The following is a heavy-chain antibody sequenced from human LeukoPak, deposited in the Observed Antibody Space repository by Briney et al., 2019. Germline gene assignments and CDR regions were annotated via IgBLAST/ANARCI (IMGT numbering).Heavy chain of an antibody. CDR3: ARGGGLSGFIAAAASWVLNWFDP. CDR2: IYYSGST. CDR1: GGSISSGGYY. D-gene: IGHD6-13*01. Sequence: PSQTLSLTCTVSGGSISSGGYYWSWIRQHPGKGLEWIGYIYYSGSTYYNPSLKSRVTISVDTSKNQFSLKLSSVTAADTAVYYCARGGGLSGFIAAAASWVLNWFDPRGQGTLVTVSS. J-gene: IGHJ5*02. V-gene: IGHV4-31*03.